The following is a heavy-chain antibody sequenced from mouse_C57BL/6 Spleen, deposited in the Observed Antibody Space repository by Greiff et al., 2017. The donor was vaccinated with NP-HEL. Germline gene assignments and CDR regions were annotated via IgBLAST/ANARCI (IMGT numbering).Heavy chain of an antibody. D-gene: IGHD2-4*01. V-gene: IGHV1-59*01. Sequence: QVQLQQPGAELVRPGTSVKLSCKASGYTFTSYWMHWVKQRPGQGLEWIGVIDPSDSYTNYNQKFKGKATLTVDTSSSTAYMQLSSLTSEDSAVYYCATSYDYDDAMDYWGQGTSVTVSS. CDR1: GYTFTSYW. CDR3: ATSYDYDDAMDY. CDR2: IDPSDSYT. J-gene: IGHJ4*01.